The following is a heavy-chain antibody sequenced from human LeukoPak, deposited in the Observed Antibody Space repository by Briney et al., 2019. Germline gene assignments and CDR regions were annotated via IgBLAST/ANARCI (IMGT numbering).Heavy chain of an antibody. J-gene: IGHJ4*02. V-gene: IGHV1-18*01. CDR2: ISAYNGNT. Sequence: GASVKVSRKASGYTFTSYGISWVRQAPGQGLEWMGWISAYNGNTNYAQKLQGRVTMTTDTSTSTAYMELRSLRSDDTAVYYCARDEPRITIFGVVILKRLDYWGQGTPVTVSS. CDR1: GYTFTSYG. D-gene: IGHD3-3*01. CDR3: ARDEPRITIFGVVILKRLDY.